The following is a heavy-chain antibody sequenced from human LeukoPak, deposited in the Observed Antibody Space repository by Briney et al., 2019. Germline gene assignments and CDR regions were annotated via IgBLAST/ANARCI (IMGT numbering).Heavy chain of an antibody. D-gene: IGHD6-13*01. CDR2: FYPGGTT. V-gene: IGHV3-66*01. CDR1: GFTVSSNY. J-gene: IGHJ3*01. Sequence: GGSLRLSCAASGFTVSSNYMIWVRQPPGMGLEWVSVFYPGGTTYYADSVKGRFSISRDNSENIVSLQMNSLRAEDTAVYYCARDALVPDGFDLWGQGTMVTVSS. CDR3: ARDALVPDGFDL.